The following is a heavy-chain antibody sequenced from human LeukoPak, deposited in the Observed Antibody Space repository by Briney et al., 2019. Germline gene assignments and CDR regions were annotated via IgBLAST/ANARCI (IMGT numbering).Heavy chain of an antibody. Sequence: HPGGSLRLSCAASGLIVSSSYMSWVRQAPGKGLEWVSVIYSGGSTYYADSVKGRFTISRDNSKNTLWLQMNSLRAEDTAVYYCARDIYSSNWYYPTDIIDYWGQGTLVTVSS. CDR2: IYSGGST. CDR1: GLIVSSSY. CDR3: ARDIYSSNWYYPTDIIDY. V-gene: IGHV3-53*01. J-gene: IGHJ4*02. D-gene: IGHD6-13*01.